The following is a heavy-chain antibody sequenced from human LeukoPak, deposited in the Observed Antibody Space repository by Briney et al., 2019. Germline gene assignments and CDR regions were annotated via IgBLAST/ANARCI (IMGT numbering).Heavy chain of an antibody. CDR2: VDPEDGET. D-gene: IGHD2-2*01. J-gene: IGHJ3*02. CDR1: GYTFTDYY. CDR3: ATSSTIWGPAKMAFDI. V-gene: IGHV1-69-2*01. Sequence: VASVKVSCKVSGYTFTDYYMHLVQQAPGKGLEWMGLVDPEDGETIYAEKFQGRVTITADTSTDTAYMELSSLRSEDTAVYYCATSSTIWGPAKMAFDIWGQGTMVTVSS.